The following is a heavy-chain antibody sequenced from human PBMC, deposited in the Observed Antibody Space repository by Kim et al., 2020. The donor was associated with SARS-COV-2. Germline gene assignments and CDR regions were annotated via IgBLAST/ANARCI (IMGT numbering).Heavy chain of an antibody. J-gene: IGHJ6*02. Sequence: GGSLRLSCAASGFTFSSYSMNWVRQAPGKGLEWVSYISSSSSTIYYADSVKGRFTISRDNAKNSLYLQMNSLRDEDTAVYYCARDTKLGINYYYGMDVWGQGTTVTVSS. CDR2: ISSSSSTI. CDR1: GFTFSSYS. CDR3: ARDTKLGINYYYGMDV. D-gene: IGHD7-27*01. V-gene: IGHV3-48*02.